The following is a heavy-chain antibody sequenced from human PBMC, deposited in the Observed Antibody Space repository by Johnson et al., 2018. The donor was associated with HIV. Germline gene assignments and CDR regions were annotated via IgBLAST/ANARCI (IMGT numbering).Heavy chain of an antibody. Sequence: VQLVESGGGLIQPGGSLRLSCAASGFTVSSNYMSWVRQAPGKGLEWVSVIYSGGSTYYADSVKGRFSISRDKSKNTLYLQVNSLRAEDTAVYYCARGVGATVRYDAFDIWGQGTMVTVSS. CDR3: ARGVGATVRYDAFDI. CDR1: GFTVSSNY. CDR2: IYSGGST. J-gene: IGHJ3*02. V-gene: IGHV3-66*03. D-gene: IGHD1-26*01.